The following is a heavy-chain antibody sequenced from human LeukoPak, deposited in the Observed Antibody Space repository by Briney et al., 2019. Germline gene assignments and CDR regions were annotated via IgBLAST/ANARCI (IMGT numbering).Heavy chain of an antibody. CDR2: IYSGGAT. CDR3: ARDPPSVAANTYG. Sequence: GSLRLSCAASGFTVSNNYMRWVRQAPGKGLEWVSLIYSGGATFYADAVKGRFTISRDGSKNTLYLQMNSLRAEDTAVYYCARDPPSVAANTYGWGQGTLVTVSS. CDR1: GFTVSNNY. D-gene: IGHD6-6*01. V-gene: IGHV3-66*01. J-gene: IGHJ4*02.